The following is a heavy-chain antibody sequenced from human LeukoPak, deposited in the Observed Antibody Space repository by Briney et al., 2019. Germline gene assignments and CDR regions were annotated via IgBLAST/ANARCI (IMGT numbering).Heavy chain of an antibody. J-gene: IGHJ4*02. V-gene: IGHV3-11*04. CDR1: GFTFSDYY. CDR2: ISSSGSTI. D-gene: IGHD6-19*01. CDR3: ARDGEQWPTHY. Sequence: GGSLRLSCAASGFTFSDYYMSWIRQAPGKGLEWVSYISSSGSTIYYADSVKGRFTISRDHGKNSLYLQMNSLRAEDTAVYYCARDGEQWPTHYWGQGTLVTVSS.